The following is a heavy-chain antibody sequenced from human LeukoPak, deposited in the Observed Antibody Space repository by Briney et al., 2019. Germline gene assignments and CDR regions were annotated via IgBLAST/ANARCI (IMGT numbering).Heavy chain of an antibody. J-gene: IGHJ4*02. CDR2: FDPGDGKI. D-gene: IGHD5-24*01. CDR3: AAGEWEQLLDY. CDR1: GHTPTELS. Sequence: ASVKVSCKVPGHTPTELSLHWVRQAPGKRLGWMGGFDPGDGKIIYAQKFQGRVTMTEDTSTETAYMEFNSLRSEDTAVYYCAAGEWEQLLDYWGQGTLVTVSS. V-gene: IGHV1-24*01.